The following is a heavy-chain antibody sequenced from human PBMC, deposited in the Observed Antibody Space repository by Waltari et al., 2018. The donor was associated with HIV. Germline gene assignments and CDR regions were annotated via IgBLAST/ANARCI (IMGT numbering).Heavy chain of an antibody. V-gene: IGHV1-24*01. CDR3: VALYDESPLYSGF. CDR2: FDPKKGKP. Sequence: QVQLIRSTSEVKRPGASVTVPCHVSVYTPRDLSMQWGIQVREHRFEWRGGFDPKKGKPVFSQRFWGRVSLAEDTLKDTAHLELNRLTSDDTAVYYCVALYDESPLYSGFWGQGTLVTVS. J-gene: IGHJ4*02. D-gene: IGHD3-16*01. CDR1: VYTPRDLS.